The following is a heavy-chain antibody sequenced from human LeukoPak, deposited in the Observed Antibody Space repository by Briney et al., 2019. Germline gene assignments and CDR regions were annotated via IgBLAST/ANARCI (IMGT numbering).Heavy chain of an antibody. CDR3: ARVVITIFGVVIRLFDY. V-gene: IGHV1-18*01. CDR2: ISAYNGNT. CDR1: GYTFTSYG. D-gene: IGHD3-3*01. J-gene: IGHJ4*02. Sequence: ASVKASCKASGYTFTSYGISWVRQAPGQGLEWMGWISAYNGNTNYAQKLQGRVTMTTDTSTSTAYMELRSLRSDDTAVYYCARVVITIFGVVIRLFDYWGQGTLVTVSS.